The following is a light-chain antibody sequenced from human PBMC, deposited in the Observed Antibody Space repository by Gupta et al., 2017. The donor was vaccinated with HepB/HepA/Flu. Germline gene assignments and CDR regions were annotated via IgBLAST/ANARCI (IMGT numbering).Light chain of an antibody. Sequence: QSVLTQPPSASGTPGQRVTISCSGSSSNIGSNYVSWYQQLPGTAPKLLIYRNNQRPSGVPARFSGSKSGTSASLAISGLRSEDEADYYCAAWDDSLSGSWVFGGGTKLTV. J-gene: IGLJ3*02. CDR3: AAWDDSLSGSWV. CDR2: RNN. V-gene: IGLV1-47*01. CDR1: SSNIGSNY.